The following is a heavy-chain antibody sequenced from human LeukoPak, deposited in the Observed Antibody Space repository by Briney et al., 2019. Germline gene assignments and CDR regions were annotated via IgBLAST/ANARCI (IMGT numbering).Heavy chain of an antibody. CDR1: GYTFTSYG. J-gene: IGHJ4*02. CDR2: ISAYNGNT. V-gene: IGHV1-18*01. D-gene: IGHD6-13*01. CDR3: AREWDSSSWAVVTALGSYFDY. Sequence: ASVKVSCKASGYTFTSYGISWVRQAPGQGLEWMGWISAYNGNTNYAQKLQGRVTTTTDTSTSTAYMELRSLRSDDTAVYYCAREWDSSSWAVVTALGSYFDYWGQGTLVTVSS.